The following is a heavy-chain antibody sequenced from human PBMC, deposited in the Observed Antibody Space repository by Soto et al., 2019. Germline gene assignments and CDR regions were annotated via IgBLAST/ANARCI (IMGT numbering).Heavy chain of an antibody. V-gene: IGHV1-69*01. CDR2: IIPISETT. CDR1: GRPFSSYA. J-gene: IGHJ6*02. CDR3: ARSQGSSTSLEIYYYYYYGMDV. D-gene: IGHD2-2*01. Sequence: QVQLVQSGAEVKKPGSSVKVSCKASGRPFSSYAISWVRPAPGQGLEWMGGIIPISETTNYAQKFQGRVTSTAGESKSTAYMELSSLRSEDTAVYYCARSQGSSTSLEIYYYYYYGMDVWGQGTTVTVSS.